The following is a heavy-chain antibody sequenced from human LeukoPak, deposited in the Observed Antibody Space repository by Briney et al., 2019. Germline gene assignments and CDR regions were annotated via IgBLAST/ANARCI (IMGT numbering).Heavy chain of an antibody. Sequence: GGSLRLSCAASGFTFSSYGMHWVRQAPGKGLEWVAVIWYDGSNKYYADSVKGRFTISRDNSKNTLYLQMNSLRAEDTAVYYCARAGYCSGGSRYFFDYWGQGTLVTVSS. D-gene: IGHD2-15*01. CDR3: ARAGYCSGGSRYFFDY. CDR1: GFTFSSYG. V-gene: IGHV3-33*01. J-gene: IGHJ4*02. CDR2: IWYDGSNK.